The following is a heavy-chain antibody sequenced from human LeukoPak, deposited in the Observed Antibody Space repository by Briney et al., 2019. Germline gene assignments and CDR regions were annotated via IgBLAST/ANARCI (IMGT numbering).Heavy chain of an antibody. D-gene: IGHD3-10*01. CDR3: TTERSGSHEN. Sequence: QPGGSLTLSCAASGFSVTTYAMGWVRQAPGKGLISDRGDSTHYADSVKGRFTISRDDSENTLYLHMNSLTIEDTAVYYCTTERSGSHENWGQGTLVTVST. V-gene: IGHV3-23*01. CDR1: GFSVTTYA. CDR2: SDRGDST. J-gene: IGHJ4*02.